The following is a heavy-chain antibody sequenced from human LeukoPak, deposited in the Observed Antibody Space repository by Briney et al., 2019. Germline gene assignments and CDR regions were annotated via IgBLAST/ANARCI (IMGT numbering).Heavy chain of an antibody. D-gene: IGHD4-17*01. CDR2: ISHIGST. V-gene: IGHV4-59*11. CDR3: ARDLVPVTKGFDI. CDR1: GDSFSSHY. Sequence: SETLSLTCAVSGDSFSSHYWTWVRQSPGTGLEWIGYISHIGSTNYNPSLKSRVTISLDTSKNQFSLKLRSVTAADTAVYYCARDLVPVTKGFDISGQGTMVSVSS. J-gene: IGHJ3*02.